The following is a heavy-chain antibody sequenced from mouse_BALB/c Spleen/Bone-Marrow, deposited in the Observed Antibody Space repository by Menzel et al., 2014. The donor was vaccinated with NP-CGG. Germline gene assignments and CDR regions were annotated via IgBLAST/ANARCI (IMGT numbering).Heavy chain of an antibody. V-gene: IGHV1S56*01. Sequence: VQLQESGPELVKSGASVKMSCKASGYTFTSYYIHWVKQRPGQGLEWIGWIYPGDGSTKYNEKFKGKTTLTADKSSSTAYMLLSSLTSEDSAIYFCARGGGMDYWGQGTSVTVSS. J-gene: IGHJ4*01. CDR1: GYTFTSYY. CDR3: ARGGGMDY. CDR2: IYPGDGST.